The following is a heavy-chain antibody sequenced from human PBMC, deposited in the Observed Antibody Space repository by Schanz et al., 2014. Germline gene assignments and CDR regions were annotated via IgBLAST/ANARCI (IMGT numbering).Heavy chain of an antibody. D-gene: IGHD2-15*01. CDR2: IWSDGSRT. J-gene: IGHJ4*02. CDR3: AKDYCGGGSCYLFDY. CDR1: GFIFSNYG. Sequence: QVQLVESGGGVVQRGGSLRLSCAASGFIFSNYGMHWVRQAPGKGLEWVAFIWSDGSRTYHAESVKGRFTISRDNSKNTLYLQMDSLRPEDTSVYYCAKDYCGGGSCYLFDYWGQGTLVTVSS. V-gene: IGHV3-30*02.